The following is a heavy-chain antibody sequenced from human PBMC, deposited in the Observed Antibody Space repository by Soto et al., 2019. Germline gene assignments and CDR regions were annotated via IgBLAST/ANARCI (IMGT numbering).Heavy chain of an antibody. D-gene: IGHD3-22*01. CDR1: GGSFSGYY. CDR3: ARGDYYYDSSGYYYYYMDV. CDR2: INHSGST. Sequence: SETRSLTCAVYGGSFSGYYWSWIRQPPGKGLEWIGEINHSGSTNYNPSLKSRVTISVDTSKNQFSLKLSSVTAADTAVYYCARGDYYYDSSGYYYYYMDVWGKGTTVTVSS. J-gene: IGHJ6*03. V-gene: IGHV4-34*01.